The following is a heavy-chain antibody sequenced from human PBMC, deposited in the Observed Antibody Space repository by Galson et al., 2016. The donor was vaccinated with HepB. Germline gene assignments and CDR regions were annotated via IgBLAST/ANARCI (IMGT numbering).Heavy chain of an antibody. J-gene: IGHJ4*02. CDR3: ARTGLGYTYGNGLDY. Sequence: SLRLSCAASGFTVSNSWMHWVRQPPGEGLVWVARINEDGRRIDHADSVRGRFTVSRDNSKSTLYLQMNSLRTEDTSVYYCARTGLGYTYGNGLDYWGQGTLVTVSS. D-gene: IGHD5-18*01. V-gene: IGHV3-74*01. CDR2: INEDGRRI. CDR1: GFTVSNSW.